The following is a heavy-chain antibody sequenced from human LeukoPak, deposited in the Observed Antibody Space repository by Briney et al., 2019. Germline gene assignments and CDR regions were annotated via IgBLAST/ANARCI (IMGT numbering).Heavy chain of an antibody. D-gene: IGHD1-26*01. CDR1: GGSISSYY. J-gene: IGHJ4*02. CDR2: VYHSGST. Sequence: PSETLSLTCTVSGGSISSYYWSWIRQPPGKGLEWIGYVYHSGSTNYNPSLKSRVTISVDTSKNQFSLKLTSVIAADTAVYYCARGDSGSFSQFDCWGQGTLVTVSS. V-gene: IGHV4-59*01. CDR3: ARGDSGSFSQFDC.